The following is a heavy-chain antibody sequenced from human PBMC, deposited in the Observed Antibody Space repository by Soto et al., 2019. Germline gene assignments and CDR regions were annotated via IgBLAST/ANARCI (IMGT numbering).Heavy chain of an antibody. CDR2: VNPTFGVT. V-gene: IGHV1-46*01. Sequence: QGLLIQSGAEVRRPGATVKISCKASENTFTNFFFHWVRQAPGRSLEWLGVVNPTFGVTKYEQRFQGRLTMTGDTSTSTVFLEVRGLTSNDTALYFCARVTYGDYNFLDSWGHGTLVTVSS. J-gene: IGHJ5*01. D-gene: IGHD4-17*01. CDR3: ARVTYGDYNFLDS. CDR1: ENTFTNFF.